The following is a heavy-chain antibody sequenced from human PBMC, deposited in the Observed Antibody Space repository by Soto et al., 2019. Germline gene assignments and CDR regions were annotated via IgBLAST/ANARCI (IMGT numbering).Heavy chain of an antibody. CDR2: ISGSAGSI. Sequence: LRLSSRDSKFALSSYTIGWGGQAPGKGLEWVSSISGSAGSIYYADSVKGRFTVSRDNSKDTLYLEMNTLRAEDTAVYYCAKGMAIWHNYYAMDVWGQGTTVTVSS. V-gene: IGHV3-23*01. J-gene: IGHJ6*02. CDR1: KFALSSYT. D-gene: IGHD3-3*01. CDR3: AKGMAIWHNYYAMDV.